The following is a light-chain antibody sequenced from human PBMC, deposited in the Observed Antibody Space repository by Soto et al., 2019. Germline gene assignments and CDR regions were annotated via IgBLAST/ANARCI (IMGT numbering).Light chain of an antibody. J-gene: IGLJ1*01. CDR1: SSDVGGYNF. CDR2: DVN. V-gene: IGLV2-11*01. CDR3: CSYAGTYTHYV. Sequence: SALTQPRSVSGSPGQSVTISCTGTSSDVGGYNFVSWYQQHPGKAPKLMIYDVNKRPSGVPGRFSGSKSGNTASLTISGLQAEDEADYYCCSYAGTYTHYVFGTGTKLTVL.